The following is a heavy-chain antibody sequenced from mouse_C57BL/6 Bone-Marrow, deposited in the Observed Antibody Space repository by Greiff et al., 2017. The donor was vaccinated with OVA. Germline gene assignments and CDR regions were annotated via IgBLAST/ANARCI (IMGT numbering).Heavy chain of an antibody. J-gene: IGHJ3*01. CDR1: GYTFTSYW. D-gene: IGHD4-1*01. CDR3: ARRWDKGPAWFAY. CDR2: IYPGSGST. Sequence: QVHVKQPGAELVKPGASVKMSCKASGYTFTSYWITWVKQRPGQGLEWIGDIYPGSGSTNYNEKFKSKATLTVDTSSSTAYMQLSSLTSEDAAVYYCARRWDKGPAWFAYWGQGTLVTVSA. V-gene: IGHV1-55*01.